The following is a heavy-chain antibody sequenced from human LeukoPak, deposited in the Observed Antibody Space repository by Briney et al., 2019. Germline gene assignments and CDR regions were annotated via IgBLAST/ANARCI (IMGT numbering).Heavy chain of an antibody. CDR3: ARAVAGTWFDY. Sequence: PGGSLRLSCAASGFTVSSNYMSWVRQAPGKGLEWVSVIYSGGSTYYADSVKGRFTISRDSSKNTLYLQMNSLRAEDTAVYYCARAVAGTWFDYWGQGTLVTVSS. V-gene: IGHV3-66*01. J-gene: IGHJ4*02. CDR1: GFTVSSNY. CDR2: IYSGGST. D-gene: IGHD6-19*01.